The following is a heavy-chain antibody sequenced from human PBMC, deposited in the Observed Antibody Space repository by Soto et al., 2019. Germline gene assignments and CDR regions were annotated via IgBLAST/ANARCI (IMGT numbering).Heavy chain of an antibody. D-gene: IGHD2-21*02. CDR1: GFTFSTYG. CDR3: AKDINSARDGDHYGGDN. CDR2: ISYDGSNK. V-gene: IGHV3-30*18. Sequence: QVQLVESGGGVVQPGRSLRLSCAASGFTFSTYGIHWVRQAPGEGLEWVAIISYDGSNKYYADSVKGRFTVSRDNSKNALDLQMSSLRPEDRAIHYCAKDINSARDGDHYGGDNWGQGTLVTVSS. J-gene: IGHJ4*02.